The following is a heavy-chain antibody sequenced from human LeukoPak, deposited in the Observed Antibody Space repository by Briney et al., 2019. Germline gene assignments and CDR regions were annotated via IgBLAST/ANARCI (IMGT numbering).Heavy chain of an antibody. CDR1: EFTFRTYG. D-gene: IGHD4-17*01. V-gene: IGHV3-49*04. J-gene: IGHJ4*02. Sequence: GGSRRLSCAASEFTFRTYGMNWVRQAPGKGLEWVGFIRSTAYGGTTESAASVKGRFTISRDDSKSIAYLQMNSLKTEDTAVYYCTRDQTTVTTRRFDYWGQGTLVTVSS. CDR3: TRDQTTVTTRRFDY. CDR2: IRSTAYGGTT.